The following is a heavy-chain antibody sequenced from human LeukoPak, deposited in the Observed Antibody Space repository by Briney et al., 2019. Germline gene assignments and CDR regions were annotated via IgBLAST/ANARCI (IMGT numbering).Heavy chain of an antibody. CDR2: ISYDGSNK. Sequence: GGSLRLSCAASGFTFSSYGMHWVRQAPGKGLEWVAVISYDGSNKYYADSVKGRFTISRDNSKNTLYLQMNSLRAEDTAVYYCAKERIRGAYYFDYWGQGTLVTVSS. V-gene: IGHV3-30*18. CDR3: AKERIRGAYYFDY. CDR1: GFTFSSYG. J-gene: IGHJ4*02. D-gene: IGHD2-21*01.